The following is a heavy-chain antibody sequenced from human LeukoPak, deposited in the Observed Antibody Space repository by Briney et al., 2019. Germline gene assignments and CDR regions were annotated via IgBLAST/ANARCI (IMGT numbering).Heavy chain of an antibody. Sequence: SETLSLTCSVSGGSITSSSYYWGWIRQPPEKGLEWIGSIYYTGGTNYSPSLKSRVTISVDTSKNQFSLKLSSVTAADTAVYYCARDGYSGYDRALFDYWGQGTLVTVSS. J-gene: IGHJ4*02. V-gene: IGHV4-39*02. CDR1: GGSITSSSYY. D-gene: IGHD5-12*01. CDR2: IYYTGGT. CDR3: ARDGYSGYDRALFDY.